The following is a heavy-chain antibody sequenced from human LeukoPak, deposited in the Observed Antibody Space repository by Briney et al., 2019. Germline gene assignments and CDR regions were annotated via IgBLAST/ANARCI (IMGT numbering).Heavy chain of an antibody. CDR1: GFSFSDHY. CDR3: PIEGVAVAGISY. V-gene: IGHV3-72*01. J-gene: IGHJ4*02. D-gene: IGHD6-19*01. CDR2: SRDKANSYTP. Sequence: GGSLRLSCAASGFSFSDHYMDGVRQAPGKGLEWVGRSRDKANSYTPEYAASVKGRFTIARDDAKNSLDLQMNSLKTEETAVDYCPIEGVAVAGISYWGQGTLVTVSS.